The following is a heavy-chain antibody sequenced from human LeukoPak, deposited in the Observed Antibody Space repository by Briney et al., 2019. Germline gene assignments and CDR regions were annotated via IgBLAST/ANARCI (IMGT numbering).Heavy chain of an antibody. V-gene: IGHV3-30*03. CDR1: GFTFSNYG. J-gene: IGHJ6*02. D-gene: IGHD5-18*01. CDR3: ARVDTAVVGYYYGMDV. CDR2: ISYDGSNK. Sequence: GRSLRLSCAASGFTFSNYGMHWVRQAPGKGLEWVAVISYDGSNKYYGDSVKGRFTISRDNSKNTLYLQMDTLRAEDTAVYYCARVDTAVVGYYYGMDVWGQGTTVTVSS.